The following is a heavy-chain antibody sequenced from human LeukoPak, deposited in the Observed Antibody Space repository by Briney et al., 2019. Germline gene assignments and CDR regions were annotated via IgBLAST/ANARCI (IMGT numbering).Heavy chain of an antibody. CDR3: ASSEYSSSSPDY. CDR2: IYSGGST. Sequence: SETLSLTCTVSGGSISSGSYYWYWIRQPAGKGLEWIGRIYSGGSTNYNPSLKSRVTISGDTSKNQFSLKLSSVTAADTAVYYCASSEYSSSSPDYWGQGTLVTVSS. CDR1: GGSISSGSYY. D-gene: IGHD6-6*01. J-gene: IGHJ4*02. V-gene: IGHV4-61*02.